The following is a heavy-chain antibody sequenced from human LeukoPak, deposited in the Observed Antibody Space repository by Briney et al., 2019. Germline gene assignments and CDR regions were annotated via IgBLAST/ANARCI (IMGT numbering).Heavy chain of an antibody. CDR1: GYTFTSYG. J-gene: IGHJ4*02. Sequence: ASVKVSCKASGYTFTSYGISWVRQAPGQGLEWMGWISAYNGNTNYAQKLQGRVTMTEDTSTDTAYMELSSLRSEDTAVYYCATERPHNYFDYWGQGTLVTVSS. CDR2: ISAYNGNT. D-gene: IGHD1-1*01. CDR3: ATERPHNYFDY. V-gene: IGHV1-18*01.